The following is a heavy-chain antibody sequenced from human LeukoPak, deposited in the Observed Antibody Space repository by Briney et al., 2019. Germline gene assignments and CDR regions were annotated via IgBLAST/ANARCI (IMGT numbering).Heavy chain of an antibody. J-gene: IGHJ3*02. V-gene: IGHV3-53*01. CDR2: IYSDAST. Sequence: GGSLRLSCAASGFTVSNNSMSWVRQAPGTGLEWVSLIYSDASTSYADSVRGRFTISRDNSKNTLYLHMNSLRAEDTAVYFCARDPSGNDPFDIWGQGTMVIVSS. D-gene: IGHD1-26*01. CDR3: ARDPSGNDPFDI. CDR1: GFTVSNNS.